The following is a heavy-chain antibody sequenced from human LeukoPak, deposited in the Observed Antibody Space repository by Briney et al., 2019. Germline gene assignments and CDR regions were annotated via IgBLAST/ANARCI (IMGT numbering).Heavy chain of an antibody. D-gene: IGHD2-2*01. J-gene: IGHJ3*02. CDR2: ISGSGGST. CDR1: GFTFSSYA. Sequence: GGSLRLSCAASGFTFSSYAMSWVRQAPGKGLEWVSAISGSGGSTYYADSVKGRFTISRDNSKNTLYLQMNSLRAEDTAVYYCAKGASDCSSTSCYPLDAFDIWGQGNSGHRLL. CDR3: AKGASDCSSTSCYPLDAFDI. V-gene: IGHV3-23*01.